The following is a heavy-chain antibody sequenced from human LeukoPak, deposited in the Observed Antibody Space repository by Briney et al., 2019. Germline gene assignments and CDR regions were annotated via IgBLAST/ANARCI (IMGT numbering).Heavy chain of an antibody. D-gene: IGHD1-26*01. V-gene: IGHV3-7*01. CDR2: IKQDGSEK. CDR1: GFTFSNYW. CDR3: ARGGSYFTFV. J-gene: IGHJ4*02. Sequence: GGSLRLSCAASGFTFSNYWMSWVRQAPGKGLEWVANIKQDGSEKYYVDSVKGRFTISRDNAKNSLYLQMNSLRADDTAVYYCARGGSYFTFVWGQESLVTVSS.